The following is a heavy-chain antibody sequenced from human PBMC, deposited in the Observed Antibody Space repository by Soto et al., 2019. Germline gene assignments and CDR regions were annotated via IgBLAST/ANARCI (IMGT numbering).Heavy chain of an antibody. Sequence: SETLSLTCTVSGGSISGSSYYWGWIRQPPGKGLEWIGSIYYSGSTYYNPSLKSRVTISVDTSKNQFSLKLSSVTAADTAVYYCARQNWNYDYWGQGTLVTVSS. J-gene: IGHJ4*02. D-gene: IGHD1-1*01. V-gene: IGHV4-39*01. CDR3: ARQNWNYDY. CDR1: GGSISGSSYY. CDR2: IYYSGST.